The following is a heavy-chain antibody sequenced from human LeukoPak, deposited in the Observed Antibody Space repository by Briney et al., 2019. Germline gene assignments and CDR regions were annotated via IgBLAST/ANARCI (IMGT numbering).Heavy chain of an antibody. CDR3: ARDHDYYGSGSYSRNWFDP. CDR2: LTDSGDAT. V-gene: IGHV3-23*01. D-gene: IGHD3-10*01. J-gene: IGHJ5*02. CDR1: GFTFSHYA. Sequence: GGSLRLSCAVSGFTFSHYAMSWVRQAPGTGLEWVGSLTDSGDATYYADSVKGRLTISRDNSKNTLYLQMNSLRAEDTAVYYCARDHDYYGSGSYSRNWFDPWGQGTLVTVSS.